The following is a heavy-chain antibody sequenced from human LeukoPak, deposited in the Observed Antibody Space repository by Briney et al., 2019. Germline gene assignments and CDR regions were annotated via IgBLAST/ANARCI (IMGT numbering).Heavy chain of an antibody. CDR3: AKGIVVVPVAMYYFDY. V-gene: IGHV3-66*02. CDR1: GFTVSSNY. CDR2: IYSSGST. D-gene: IGHD2-2*01. Sequence: GGSLRLSCAASGFTVSSNYMSWVRQAPGKGLEWVSVIYSSGSTYYADSVKGRFTISRDNSKNTLYLQMNSLRTEDTAVYYCAKGIVVVPVAMYYFDYWGQGTLVTVSS. J-gene: IGHJ4*02.